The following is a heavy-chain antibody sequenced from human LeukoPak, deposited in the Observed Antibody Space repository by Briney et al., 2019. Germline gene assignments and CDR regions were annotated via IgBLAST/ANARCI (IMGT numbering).Heavy chain of an antibody. CDR2: IWYDGSNK. CDR3: ARDSSQTMIVVAPGY. D-gene: IGHD3-22*01. CDR1: GFTFSSYG. Sequence: PGRSLRLSCAASGFTFSSYGMHWVRQAPGKVLEWVAVIWYDGSNKYYADSVKGRFTISRDNSKNTLYLQMNSLRAEDTAVYYCARDSSQTMIVVAPGYWGQGTLVTVSS. V-gene: IGHV3-33*01. J-gene: IGHJ4*02.